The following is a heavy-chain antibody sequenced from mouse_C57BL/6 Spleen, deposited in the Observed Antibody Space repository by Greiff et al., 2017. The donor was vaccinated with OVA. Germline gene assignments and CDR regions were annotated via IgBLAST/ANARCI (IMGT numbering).Heavy chain of an antibody. D-gene: IGHD1-1*01. V-gene: IGHV1-72*01. J-gene: IGHJ2*01. CDR3: ARSFITTVVATGYFGY. Sequence: VQLQQPGAELVKPGASVKLSCKASGYTFTSYWMHWVKQRPGRGLEWIGRIDPNSGGTKYNEKFKSKATLTVDKPSSTAYMQLSSLTSEDSAVYYCARSFITTVVATGYFGYWGQGTTRTVSS. CDR1: GYTFTSYW. CDR2: IDPNSGGT.